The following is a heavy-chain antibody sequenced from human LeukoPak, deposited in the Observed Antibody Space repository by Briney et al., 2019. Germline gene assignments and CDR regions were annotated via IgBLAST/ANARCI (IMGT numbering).Heavy chain of an antibody. J-gene: IGHJ4*02. D-gene: IGHD3-16*02. CDR1: GFTFSSYA. CDR3: ARDPDDYVWGSCRLDY. CDR2: ISYDGSNK. V-gene: IGHV3-30-3*01. Sequence: GGSLRLSCAASGFTFSSYAMHWVRQAPGKGLEWVAVISYDGSNKYYADSVKGRFTISRDNSKNTLYLQMNSLRAEDTAVYYCARDPDDYVWGSCRLDYWGQGTLVTVSS.